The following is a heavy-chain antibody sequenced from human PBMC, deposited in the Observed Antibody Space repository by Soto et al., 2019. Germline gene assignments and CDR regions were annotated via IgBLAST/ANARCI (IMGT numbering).Heavy chain of an antibody. D-gene: IGHD3-22*01. CDR1: GFTFSSYG. CDR2: INTFGSNI. Sequence: GGSLRLSCAASGFTFSSYGMHWVRQAPGKGLEWVSSINTFGSNIYYADSVKGRFTISRDNAENSLYLQMNSLRAEDTGLYYCARDQDYYDLYYHGMDVWGQGTTVTVSS. V-gene: IGHV3-21*01. J-gene: IGHJ6*02. CDR3: ARDQDYYDLYYHGMDV.